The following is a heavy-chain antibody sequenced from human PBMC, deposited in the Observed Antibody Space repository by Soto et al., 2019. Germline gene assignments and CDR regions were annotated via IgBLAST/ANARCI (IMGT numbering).Heavy chain of an antibody. CDR2: IGDDGRRT. J-gene: IGHJ5*01. D-gene: IGHD3-16*01. V-gene: IGHV3-23*01. Sequence: EVQLLESGGGLVQPGGSLRLSCAASGFSFSTFEMGWVRQAPGRGWEWGSFIGDDGRRTYYAAAVKGRFTISRDNSKHTLYLQMNSLTAEDTAVYACVKGGWLDFWGQGTLVTVSS. CDR1: GFSFSTFE. CDR3: VKGGWLDF.